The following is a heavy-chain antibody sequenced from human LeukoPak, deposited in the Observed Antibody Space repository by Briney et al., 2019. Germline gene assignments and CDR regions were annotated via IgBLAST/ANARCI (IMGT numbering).Heavy chain of an antibody. J-gene: IGHJ4*02. Sequence: SQTLSLTCAISGDSVSSYSAGWNWIRQSPSRGLEWLGRTYYRSKWYNEYALSVRSRITISPDTSKNQVSLQSNSVTPDDTAFYYCGRDIGAAIGHWGQGTLVTVSS. D-gene: IGHD6-13*01. CDR3: GRDIGAAIGH. CDR1: GDSVSSYSAG. V-gene: IGHV6-1*01. CDR2: TYYRSKWYN.